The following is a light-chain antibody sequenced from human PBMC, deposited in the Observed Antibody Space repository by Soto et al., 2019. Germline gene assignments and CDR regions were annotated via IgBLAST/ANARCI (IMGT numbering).Light chain of an antibody. Sequence: DIQMTQSPSSLSASVGDRVTITCRASQSISSYLNWYQQKPGKAPKLLIYAASSLQSGVPSRFSGSGSGTYFTLTISSLQPEDFATYYCQQSYSTPPLTFGQGTKVEIK. CDR3: QQSYSTPPLT. J-gene: IGKJ1*01. CDR2: AAS. V-gene: IGKV1-39*01. CDR1: QSISSY.